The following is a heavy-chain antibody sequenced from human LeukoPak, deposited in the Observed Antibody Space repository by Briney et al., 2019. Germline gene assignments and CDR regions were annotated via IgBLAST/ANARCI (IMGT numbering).Heavy chain of an antibody. Sequence: SETLSLTCTVSSYSISSGYYWGWIRQYPGKGLEWIASINHSGITYYNPSLKSRVDISVDTSKNQFSLNLTSVTAADTAVYYCGRDRPTGYYDYWGQGILVTVSS. CDR3: GRDRPTGYYDY. V-gene: IGHV4-38-2*02. CDR1: SYSISSGYY. CDR2: INHSGIT. D-gene: IGHD3-9*01. J-gene: IGHJ4*02.